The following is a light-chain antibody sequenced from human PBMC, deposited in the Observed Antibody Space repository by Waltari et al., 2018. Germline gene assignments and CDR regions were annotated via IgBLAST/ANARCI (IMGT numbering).Light chain of an antibody. J-gene: IGKJ4*01. CDR3: QQYDISPLS. CDR1: QTCRATY. V-gene: IGKV3-20*01. CDR2: DTS. Sequence: CRSRQTCRATYVAWDQQKPGQAPTLVIHDTSSRATGSPDRVSGSGSGTDFSLANSSLEPEDFAVYYCQQYDISPLSFGGGTKVETK.